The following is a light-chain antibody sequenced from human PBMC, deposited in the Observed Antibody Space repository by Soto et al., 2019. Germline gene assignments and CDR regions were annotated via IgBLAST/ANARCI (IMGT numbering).Light chain of an antibody. J-gene: IGKJ2*01. CDR2: RAS. CDR3: QQYDSSVYT. V-gene: IGKV1-5*03. Sequence: DIQMTQSPSTLSAYVGDRVTITCRASQSISSWLAWYQQKPGKAPKLLIYRASSLGSGVPSRFSGSGSGTEFTLTIISLQPDDFATYYYQQYDSSVYTFGQGTKLEIK. CDR1: QSISSW.